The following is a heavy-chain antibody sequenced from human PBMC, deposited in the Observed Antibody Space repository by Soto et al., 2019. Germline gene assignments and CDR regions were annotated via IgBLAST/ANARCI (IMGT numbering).Heavy chain of an antibody. J-gene: IGHJ4*02. Sequence: QVQLQQWGAGLLKPSETLSLTCAVYGGSFSGYYWTWIRQPPGTGLEWIGEINHSGSTNYNPSLKSRVTISVDTSKTQFSLKLTSVTAADTAVYYCARDKITGLFDYWGQGTLVTVPS. V-gene: IGHV4-34*01. CDR3: ARDKITGLFDY. CDR2: INHSGST. D-gene: IGHD2-8*02. CDR1: GGSFSGYY.